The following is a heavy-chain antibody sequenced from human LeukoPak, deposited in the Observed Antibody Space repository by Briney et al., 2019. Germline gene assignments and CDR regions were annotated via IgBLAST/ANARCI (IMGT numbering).Heavy chain of an antibody. CDR3: ARPHWGWGVPYMDV. D-gene: IGHD3-16*01. CDR2: ISAYNGNT. V-gene: IGHV1-18*01. Sequence: GSSVKVSCKASGGTFSSYAISWVRQAPGQGLEWMGWISAYNGNTNYAQKLQGRVTMTTDTSTSTAYMELRSLRSDDTAVYYCARPHWGWGVPYMDVWGKGTTVTVSS. J-gene: IGHJ6*03. CDR1: GGTFSSYA.